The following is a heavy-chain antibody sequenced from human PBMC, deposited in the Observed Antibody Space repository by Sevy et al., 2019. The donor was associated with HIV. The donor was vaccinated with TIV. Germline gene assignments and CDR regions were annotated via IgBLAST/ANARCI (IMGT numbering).Heavy chain of an antibody. J-gene: IGHJ6*02. Sequence: SETLSLTCAVYDGSFSGYYWSWIRQPPGKGLEWIGEINHSGSTNYNPSLKSRVTISVDTSKNQFSLKLSSVTAADTAVYYCARGGITGTSPDVPGYGMDVWGQGTTVTVSS. CDR2: INHSGST. CDR1: DGSFSGYY. V-gene: IGHV4-34*01. CDR3: ARGGITGTSPDVPGYGMDV. D-gene: IGHD1-7*01.